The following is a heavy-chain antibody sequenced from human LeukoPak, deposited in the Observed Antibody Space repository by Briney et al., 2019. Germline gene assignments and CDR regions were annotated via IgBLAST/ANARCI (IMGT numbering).Heavy chain of an antibody. V-gene: IGHV3-74*01. CDR2: INSDGSIT. J-gene: IGHJ3*02. CDR1: GFTFSSYW. Sequence: GGSLRLSCGASGFTFSSYWMHWVRQAPGKGLVWVSYINSDGSITRNADSVMGRFTISRDNAKNTLYLQMNSLRAEDTAVYYCARAWGYAFDIWGQGTMVTVSS. CDR3: ARAWGYAFDI. D-gene: IGHD7-27*01.